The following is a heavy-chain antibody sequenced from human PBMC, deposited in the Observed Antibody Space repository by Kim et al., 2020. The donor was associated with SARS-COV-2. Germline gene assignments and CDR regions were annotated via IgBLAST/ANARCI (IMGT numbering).Heavy chain of an antibody. J-gene: IGHJ3*02. D-gene: IGHD1-26*01. CDR3: ARRLVVSGSYERPDAFDI. CDR2: IIPIFGTA. Sequence: SVKVSCKASGGTFSSYAISWVRQAPGQGLEWMGGIIPIFGTANYAQKFQGRVTITADESTSTAYMELSSLRSEDTAVYYCARRLVVSGSYERPDAFDIWGQGTMVTVSS. CDR1: GGTFSSYA. V-gene: IGHV1-69*13.